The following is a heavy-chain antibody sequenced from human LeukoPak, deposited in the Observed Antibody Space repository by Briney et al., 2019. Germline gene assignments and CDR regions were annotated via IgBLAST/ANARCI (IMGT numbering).Heavy chain of an antibody. CDR2: INTDGRTT. CDR1: GFTFSSYW. CDR3: ARAQAYCSGGSCYSMGFDS. D-gene: IGHD2-15*01. J-gene: IGHJ4*02. V-gene: IGHV3-74*01. Sequence: PGGSLRLSCAASGFTFSSYWMHWVRQAPGEGLMRVSRINTDGRTTNYADSVKGRLTISRDNAKNTLYLLLSSLRAEDTAVYYCARAQAYCSGGSCYSMGFDSWGQGTLVTVSS.